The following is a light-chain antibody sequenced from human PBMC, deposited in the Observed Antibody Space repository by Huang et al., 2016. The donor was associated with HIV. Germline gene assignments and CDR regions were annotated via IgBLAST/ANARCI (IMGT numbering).Light chain of an antibody. Sequence: MTQSPPSLSASIGDRVTLTCRASRDISTFLAWYQQKPGKPPRLLIYAASILHSGVPSRFSCGGSWTNFTLTVSSLQPEDVANYYCQKYDSAPRTFGQGTKLEL. V-gene: IGKV1-27*01. J-gene: IGKJ1*01. CDR2: AAS. CDR1: RDISTF. CDR3: QKYDSAPRT.